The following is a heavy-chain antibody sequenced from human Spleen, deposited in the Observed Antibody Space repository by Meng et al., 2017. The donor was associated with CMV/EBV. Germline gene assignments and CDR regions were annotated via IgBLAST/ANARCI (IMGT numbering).Heavy chain of an antibody. CDR2: IYGASTST. CDR1: GFTFSNYV. J-gene: IGHJ4*02. V-gene: IGHV3-23*03. CDR3: AKGGARSSSWYMDY. D-gene: IGHD6-13*01. Sequence: SGFTFSNYVMNWVRQAPGKGLEWVSVIYGASTSTYYADTVKGRFTISRDDSKNTLYLQMNSLRVEDTAVYYCAKGGARSSSWYMDYWGQGTLVTVSS.